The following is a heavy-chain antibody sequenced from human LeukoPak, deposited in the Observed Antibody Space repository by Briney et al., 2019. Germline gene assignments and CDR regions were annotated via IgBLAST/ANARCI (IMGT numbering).Heavy chain of an antibody. CDR3: ATGREFTSFDY. V-gene: IGHV4-34*01. D-gene: IGHD3-10*01. J-gene: IGHJ4*02. CDR2: INNSGST. CDR1: GGSFSGYY. Sequence: PSETLSLTCAVYGGSFSGYYWSWIRQPPGKGGEWVGEINNSGSTNYNPSLKSRVTISVDTSKNPFSLKLSSVTAAHTAVYYCATGREFTSFDYWGQGTLVTVSS.